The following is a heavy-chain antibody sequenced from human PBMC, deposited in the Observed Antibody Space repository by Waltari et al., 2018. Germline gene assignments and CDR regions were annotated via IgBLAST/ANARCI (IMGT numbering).Heavy chain of an antibody. CDR1: GYTFTGYY. V-gene: IGHV1-2*06. J-gene: IGHJ6*03. CDR3: ARLTGTTDYYYYMDV. CDR2: SNPNSGGT. Sequence: QVQLVQSGAEVKKPGASVKVSCKASGYTFTGYYMHWVRQAPGQGLEWMGRSNPNSGGTNYAQKFQGRVTMTRDTSISTAYMELSRLRSDDTAVYYCARLTGTTDYYYYMDVWGKGTTVTVSS. D-gene: IGHD1-7*01.